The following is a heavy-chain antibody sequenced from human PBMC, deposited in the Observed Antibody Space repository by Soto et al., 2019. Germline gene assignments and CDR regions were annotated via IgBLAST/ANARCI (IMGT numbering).Heavy chain of an antibody. CDR1: GFTFSDYW. V-gene: IGHV3-74*01. CDR2: IHSDGSST. Sequence: GGSLRLSCAASGFTFSDYWMHWVRQAPGKGLVWVSRIHSDGSSTSYADSVKGRFTISRDNAKNTLYLQMNSLRAEDTAVYYCERARVVVPAAISYYFDYWGREPLVTVS. D-gene: IGHD2-2*01. J-gene: IGHJ4*02. CDR3: ERARVVVPAAISYYFDY.